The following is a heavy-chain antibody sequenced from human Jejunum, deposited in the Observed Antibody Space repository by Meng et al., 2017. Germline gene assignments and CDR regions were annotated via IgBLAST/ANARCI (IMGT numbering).Heavy chain of an antibody. Sequence: QGQVQESGPGLVRPSETLSLTCTVSGGSVSSAAYYWNWSRQPPGKGLEWIGYIYYSGGTTYSPSLNSRVTISIDTAKNQVSLKVSSVTAADTAVYYCAHSSSSSSFGFDYWGQGTLVTVSS. CDR2: IYYSGGT. V-gene: IGHV4-61*08. D-gene: IGHD6-6*01. CDR3: AHSSSSSSFGFDY. CDR1: GGSVSSAAYY. J-gene: IGHJ4*02.